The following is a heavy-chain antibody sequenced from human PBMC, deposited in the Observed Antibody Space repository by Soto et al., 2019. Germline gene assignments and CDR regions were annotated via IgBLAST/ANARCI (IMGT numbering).Heavy chain of an antibody. J-gene: IGHJ3*02. Sequence: LRLSCAASGFTFSSYGMHWVRQAPGKGLEWVAVIWYDGSNKYYADSVKGRFTISRDNSKSTLYLQMNSLRAEDTAVYYCARETMPLAVAGLFDAFDIWGQGTMVTVSS. D-gene: IGHD6-19*01. CDR3: ARETMPLAVAGLFDAFDI. CDR1: GFTFSSYG. CDR2: IWYDGSNK. V-gene: IGHV3-33*01.